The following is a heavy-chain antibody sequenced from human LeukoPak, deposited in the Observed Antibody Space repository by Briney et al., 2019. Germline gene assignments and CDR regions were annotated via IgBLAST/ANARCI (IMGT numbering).Heavy chain of an antibody. Sequence: PSETLSLTCTVSGGSISSSSYYWGWIRQPPGKGLEWIGSIYYSGSTYYNPSLKSRVTISVDTSKNQFSLKLSSVAAADTAVYYCARGRITMVRGVTRGNWFDPWGQGTLVTVSS. D-gene: IGHD3-10*01. CDR1: GGSISSSSYY. J-gene: IGHJ5*02. CDR3: ARGRITMVRGVTRGNWFDP. CDR2: IYYSGST. V-gene: IGHV4-39*01.